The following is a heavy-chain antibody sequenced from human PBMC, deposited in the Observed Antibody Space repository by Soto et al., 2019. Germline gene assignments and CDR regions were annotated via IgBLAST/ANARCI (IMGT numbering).Heavy chain of an antibody. J-gene: IGHJ5*02. CDR3: ARDLENSGSGES. D-gene: IGHD5-12*01. Sequence: GGSLRLSCAASGSTFSSYGMHWVRQAPGKGLEWVAVIWYDGSNKYYADSVKGRFTISRDNSKNTLYLQMNSLRAEDTAVYYCARDLENSGSGESWGQGTLVTVSS. V-gene: IGHV3-33*01. CDR1: GSTFSSYG. CDR2: IWYDGSNK.